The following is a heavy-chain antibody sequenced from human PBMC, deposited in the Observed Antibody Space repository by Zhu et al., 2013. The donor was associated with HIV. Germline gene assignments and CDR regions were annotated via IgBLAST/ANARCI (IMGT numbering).Heavy chain of an antibody. CDR3: TRVAGSVDY. V-gene: IGHV1-8*01. CDR2: MNPRGGNS. Sequence: QVQLVQSGAEVKKPGASVKVSCKTSGYTFTSYDINWVRQATGQGLEWMGWMNPRGGNSGFARKFKGRVTMTRDTSITTAYMELSSLTSEDTAVYYCTRVAGSVDYWGQGTLVTVS. CDR1: GYTFTSYD. D-gene: IGHD6-25*01. J-gene: IGHJ4*02.